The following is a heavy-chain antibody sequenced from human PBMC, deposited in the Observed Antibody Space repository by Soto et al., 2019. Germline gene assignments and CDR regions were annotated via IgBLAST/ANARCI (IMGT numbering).Heavy chain of an antibody. D-gene: IGHD3-22*01. CDR2: IIPIFGTA. Sequence: QVQLVQSGAEVKKPGSSVKVSCKASGGTFSSYAISWVRQAPGQGLEWMGGIIPIFGTANYAQKFQGRVTITADESTSRAYMELSSLRSEDTAVYYCATYYYDSSGYSYFDYWGQGTLVTVSS. V-gene: IGHV1-69*12. J-gene: IGHJ4*02. CDR3: ATYYYDSSGYSYFDY. CDR1: GGTFSSYA.